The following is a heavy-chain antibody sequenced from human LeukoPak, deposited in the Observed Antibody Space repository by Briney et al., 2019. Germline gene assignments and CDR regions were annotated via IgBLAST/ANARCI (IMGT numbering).Heavy chain of an antibody. J-gene: IGHJ4*02. CDR2: IYSTGST. Sequence: PSETLSLTCTVSGGSISSYYWSWIRQPSGKELEWIGYIYSTGSTSYNPSLKSRVTISIDTSKNQFSLNLNSVTAADTAVYYCARAPILYYFDCWGQGTLVTVSS. V-gene: IGHV4-59*08. CDR3: ARAPILYYFDC. CDR1: GGSISSYY.